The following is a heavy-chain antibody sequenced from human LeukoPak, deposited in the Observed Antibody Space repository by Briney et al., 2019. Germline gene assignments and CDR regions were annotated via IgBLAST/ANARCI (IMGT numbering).Heavy chain of an antibody. D-gene: IGHD4-17*01. CDR1: GFSFSSYW. CDR2: IKSDGSST. Sequence: QFGGSLRLSCAASGFSFSSYWMHWVRQAPGKRLVWVSRIKSDGSSTSYADSVKDRFTISRDNAKNTLYLHMNSLRAEDTAVYYCARERGDPNWFDPWGQGTLVTVSS. V-gene: IGHV3-74*01. CDR3: ARERGDPNWFDP. J-gene: IGHJ5*02.